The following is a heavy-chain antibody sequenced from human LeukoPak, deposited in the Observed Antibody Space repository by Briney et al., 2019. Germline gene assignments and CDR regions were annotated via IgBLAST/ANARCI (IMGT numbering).Heavy chain of an antibody. D-gene: IGHD1-26*01. V-gene: IGHV3-9*01. CDR2: INWNGGGT. Sequence: GGSLTLSCAATGFTFKDYGMHWLRQPPGKGLEGVSGINWNGGGTDYAGSVKGRFTISRDNAKNSLYLQMTSLRPEDTALYYCAKHLRATNTYIFFGLDVWGQGTTVTVSS. CDR3: AKHLRATNTYIFFGLDV. J-gene: IGHJ6*02. CDR1: GFTFKDYG.